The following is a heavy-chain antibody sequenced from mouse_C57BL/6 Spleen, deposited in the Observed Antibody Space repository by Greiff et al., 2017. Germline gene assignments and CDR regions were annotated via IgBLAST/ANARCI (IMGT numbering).Heavy chain of an antibody. J-gene: IGHJ2*01. CDR1: GYTFTDYE. CDR3: TREGTTTDY. V-gene: IGHV1-15*01. CDR2: IDPETGGT. Sequence: VQLQQSGAELVKPGASVTLSCKASGYTFTDYEMHWVKQTPVHGLEWIGAIDPETGGTAYNQKFKGKAILTADKSSSTAYMELRSLTSEDSAVYYCTREGTTTDYWGQGTTLTVAS. D-gene: IGHD5-5*01.